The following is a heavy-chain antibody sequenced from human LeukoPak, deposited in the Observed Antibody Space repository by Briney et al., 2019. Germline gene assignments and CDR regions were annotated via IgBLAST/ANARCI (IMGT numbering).Heavy chain of an antibody. Sequence: GGSLRLSCAASGFIFSNYWMLWVRQAPGKGLVWVSRIKYDGSHTDYADSVKGRFTISRDNAKNTLFLQMNSLRAEDTAVYYCATARRQGYNLVDSWGQGTLVSVSS. J-gene: IGHJ5*02. CDR3: ATARRQGYNLVDS. V-gene: IGHV3-74*01. CDR2: IKYDGSHT. D-gene: IGHD5-24*01. CDR1: GFIFSNYW.